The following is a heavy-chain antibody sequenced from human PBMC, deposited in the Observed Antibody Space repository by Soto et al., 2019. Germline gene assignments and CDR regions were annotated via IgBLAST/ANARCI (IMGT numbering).Heavy chain of an antibody. J-gene: IGHJ6*03. CDR1: GGSISSYY. CDR3: ARRAANRGYCSGGSCYSSYYYMDV. CDR2: IYYSGST. D-gene: IGHD2-15*01. Sequence: QVQLQESGPGLVKPSETLSLTCTVSGGSISSYYWSWIRQPPGKGLEWIGYIYYSGSTNYNPSLKSRVTISVDTSKNQFSLKLSSVTAADTAVYYCARRAANRGYCSGGSCYSSYYYMDVWGKGTTVTVSS. V-gene: IGHV4-59*08.